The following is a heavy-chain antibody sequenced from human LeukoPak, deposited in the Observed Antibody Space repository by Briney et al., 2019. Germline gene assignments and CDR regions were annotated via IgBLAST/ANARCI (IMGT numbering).Heavy chain of an antibody. CDR2: IWYDGSNE. J-gene: IGHJ4*02. Sequence: GGSLRLSCAASGFTFSSYGMHWVRQAPGKGLEWVAVIWYDGSNEHYADSVKGRFTISRDSSKNTLYLQMNSLRGEDTAVYYCARDRGRYTYVYSPYYFDSWGRGPLVTVS. CDR3: ARDRGRYTYVYSPYYFDS. D-gene: IGHD5-18*01. CDR1: GFTFSSYG. V-gene: IGHV3-33*01.